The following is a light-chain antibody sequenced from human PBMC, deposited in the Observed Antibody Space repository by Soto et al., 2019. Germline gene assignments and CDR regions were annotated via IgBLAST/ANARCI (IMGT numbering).Light chain of an antibody. Sequence: QLVLTQPPSASGSPGQSVTISCTGTSSDVGGYNYVSWYQQHPGKAPKLMIYEVSKRPSGVPDRFSGSKSGNTASLTVSGLQAEDEADYYCSSYAGSNNLVFGGGTQLTVL. CDR2: EVS. J-gene: IGLJ2*01. V-gene: IGLV2-8*01. CDR1: SSDVGGYNY. CDR3: SSYAGSNNLV.